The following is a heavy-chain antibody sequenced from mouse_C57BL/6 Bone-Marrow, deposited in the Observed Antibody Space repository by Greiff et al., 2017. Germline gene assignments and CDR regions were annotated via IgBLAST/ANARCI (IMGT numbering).Heavy chain of an antibody. J-gene: IGHJ2*01. Sequence: QVQLQQPGAELVKPGASVKLSCKASGYTFTSYWMQWVKQRPGQGLEWIGEIDPSDSYTNYNQKFKGKATLTVDTSSSTAYMQLSSLTSEASAVYYCARDGSPFFDYWGQGTTLTVSS. V-gene: IGHV1-50*01. CDR1: GYTFTSYW. CDR3: ARDGSPFFDY. CDR2: IDPSDSYT. D-gene: IGHD1-1*01.